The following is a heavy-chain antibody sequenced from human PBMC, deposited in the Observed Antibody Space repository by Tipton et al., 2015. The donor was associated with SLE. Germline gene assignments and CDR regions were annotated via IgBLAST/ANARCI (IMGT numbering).Heavy chain of an antibody. CDR2: IYDGGHT. V-gene: IGHV3-53*05. D-gene: IGHD1-1*01. CDR3: ARHPQLAYFDH. J-gene: IGHJ4*02. Sequence: SLRLSCAASGFTVGNNYMSWIRQAPGKGLEWVSVIYDGGHTFYADSVEGRFTISRDNSGNTLYLEMNNLRIEDTAVYYCARHPQLAYFDHWGQGTLATVSS. CDR1: GFTVGNNY.